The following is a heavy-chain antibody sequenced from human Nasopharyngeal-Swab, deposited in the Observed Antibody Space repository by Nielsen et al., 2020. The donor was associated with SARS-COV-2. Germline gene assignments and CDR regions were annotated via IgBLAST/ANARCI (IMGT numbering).Heavy chain of an antibody. CDR3: ARDRGDLRKYYFDY. V-gene: IGHV4-61*01. Sequence: ESLKISCTVSGASVSSGTYYWSWIRQPPGKGLEWIGYLYYSGNTHYNPSLESRVTMSVDTSNNQFSLILSSVTAADTAVYYCARDRGDLRKYYFDYWGRGTLVTVSS. CDR1: GASVSSGTYY. D-gene: IGHD3-10*01. CDR2: LYYSGNT. J-gene: IGHJ4*02.